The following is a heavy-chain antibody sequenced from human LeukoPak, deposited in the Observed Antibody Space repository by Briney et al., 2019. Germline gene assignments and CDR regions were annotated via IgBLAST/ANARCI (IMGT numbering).Heavy chain of an antibody. Sequence: GGSLRLSCAASGFTFSSYWMHWVRQAPGKGLVWVSRINGDGSSTNYADSAKGRFTISRDNAKNTLYLQMNSLRAEDTAVYYCARGYSAWQQYWGQGTLVTVSS. D-gene: IGHD6-19*01. CDR3: ARGYSAWQQY. J-gene: IGHJ4*02. CDR1: GFTFSSYW. V-gene: IGHV3-74*01. CDR2: INGDGSST.